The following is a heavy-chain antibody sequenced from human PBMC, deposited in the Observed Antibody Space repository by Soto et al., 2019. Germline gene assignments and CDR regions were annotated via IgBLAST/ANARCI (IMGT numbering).Heavy chain of an antibody. Sequence: PSETLSLTCTVSGGSISSSSYYWGWIRQPPGKGLEWIGSIYYSGSTYYNPSLKSRVTTSVDTSKNQFSLKLSSVTAADTAVYYCAKGGSGSYSNAFDIWGRGTMVTVSS. V-gene: IGHV4-39*01. CDR2: IYYSGST. J-gene: IGHJ3*02. CDR3: AKGGSGSYSNAFDI. CDR1: GGSISSSSYY. D-gene: IGHD3-10*01.